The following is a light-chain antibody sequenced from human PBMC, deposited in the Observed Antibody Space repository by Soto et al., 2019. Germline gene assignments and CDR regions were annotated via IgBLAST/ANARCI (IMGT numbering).Light chain of an antibody. J-gene: IGLJ1*01. CDR1: SSNIGSNT. V-gene: IGLV1-44*01. Sequence: QSALTPRPSASGTTGQRVTISCSGSSSNIGSNTVNWYQQLPGTAPKLLIYSNNQRPSGVPDRFSGSKSGTSASLAISGLQSEDEADYYCAAWDDSLNGLYVFGTGTKVTVL. CDR3: AAWDDSLNGLYV. CDR2: SNN.